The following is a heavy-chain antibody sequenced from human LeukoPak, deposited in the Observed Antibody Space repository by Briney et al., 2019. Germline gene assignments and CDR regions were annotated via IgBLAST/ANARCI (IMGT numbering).Heavy chain of an antibody. D-gene: IGHD5-24*01. CDR1: GFPFSDHE. J-gene: IGHJ3*02. CDR3: ARRTHGALAI. CDR2: ISSSGSDK. Sequence: PGGSLRLSCAASGFPFSDHEMNWVRQAPGKGLEWVSYISSSGSDKYYPDSVKGRSTISKDNAKNSLYLQMNSLRAEDTAVYYWARRTHGALAIWGQGTKVTVSS. V-gene: IGHV3-48*03.